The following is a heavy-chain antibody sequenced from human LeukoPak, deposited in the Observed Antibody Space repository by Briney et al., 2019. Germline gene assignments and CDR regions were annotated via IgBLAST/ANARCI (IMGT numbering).Heavy chain of an antibody. V-gene: IGHV4-34*01. J-gene: IGHJ5*02. CDR3: ARGVGGYCSSTSCYKVDWFDP. Sequence: SETLSLTCAVYGGSFSGYYWSWIRQPPGKGLEWIGEINHSGSTNYNPSLKSRVTISVDTSKNQFSLKLSSVTAADTAVYYCARGVGGYCSSTSCYKVDWFDPWGQETLVTVSS. CDR2: INHSGST. D-gene: IGHD2-2*02. CDR1: GGSFSGYY.